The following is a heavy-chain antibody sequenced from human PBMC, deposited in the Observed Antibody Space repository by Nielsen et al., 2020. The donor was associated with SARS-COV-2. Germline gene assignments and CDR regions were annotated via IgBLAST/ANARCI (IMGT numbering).Heavy chain of an antibody. CDR3: ARMGIDSGSYSDY. D-gene: IGHD1-26*01. CDR2: ISYDGSNK. Sequence: GESLKISCAASGFTFGTYGMHWVRQAPGKGLEWVAVISYDGSNKYYADSVKGRFTISRDNSKNTLYLQMNSLRAEDTAVYYCARMGIDSGSYSDYWGQGTLVTVSS. CDR1: GFTFGTYG. V-gene: IGHV3-30*03. J-gene: IGHJ4*02.